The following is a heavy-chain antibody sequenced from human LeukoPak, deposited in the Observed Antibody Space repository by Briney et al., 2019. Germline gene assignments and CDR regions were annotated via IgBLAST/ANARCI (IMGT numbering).Heavy chain of an antibody. Sequence: GGSLRLSCAASGFTVSRNYMSWVRQAPGKGLEWVSVTESGGNTDSADSVKGRFTVSRDNSKNTLYLQMNSLRAEDTAVYYCARDLNYWGQGILVTVSS. J-gene: IGHJ4*02. CDR2: TESGGNT. CDR1: GFTVSRNY. D-gene: IGHD3-9*01. V-gene: IGHV3-53*01. CDR3: ARDLNY.